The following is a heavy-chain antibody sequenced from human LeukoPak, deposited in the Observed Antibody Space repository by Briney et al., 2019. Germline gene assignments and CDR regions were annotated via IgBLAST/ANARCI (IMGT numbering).Heavy chain of an antibody. CDR2: IRCDGSNK. CDR3: AKDFHKHSDGLYYYGSGSPFDY. CDR1: GFTFSSYG. D-gene: IGHD3-10*01. Sequence: PGRSLRLSCAASGFTFSSYGMHWVRQAPGKGLEWVAFIRCDGSNKYYADSVKGRFTISRDNSKNTLYLQMNSLRAEDTAVYYCAKDFHKHSDGLYYYGSGSPFDYWGQGTLVTVSS. J-gene: IGHJ4*02. V-gene: IGHV3-30*02.